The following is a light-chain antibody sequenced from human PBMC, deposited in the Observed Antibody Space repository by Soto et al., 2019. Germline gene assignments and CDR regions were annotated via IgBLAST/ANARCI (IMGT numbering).Light chain of an antibody. Sequence: DIVMTQSPDSLAVSLGERATINCKSSQSVFYSSNNKNYLAWYQQKPRQPPKLLISWASTRESGVPDRFSGSGSGTDFTLTISSLQAEDVAVYYGQQYYSTPSITFGQGTRLEIK. CDR2: WAS. CDR3: QQYYSTPSIT. CDR1: QSVFYSSNNKNY. V-gene: IGKV4-1*01. J-gene: IGKJ5*01.